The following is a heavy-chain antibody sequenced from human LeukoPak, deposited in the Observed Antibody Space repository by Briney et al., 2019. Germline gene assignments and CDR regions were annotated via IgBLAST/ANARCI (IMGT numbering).Heavy chain of an antibody. V-gene: IGHV4-31*03. J-gene: IGHJ6*02. Sequence: SETLSLTCTVSGGSISSGGYYWSWIRQHPGKGLEWIGYIYYSGSTYYNPSLKSRVTISVDTSKNQFSLKLSSVTAADTAVYYCAKGLGLYYYYGMDVWGQGTTVTVSS. CDR1: GGSISSGGYY. CDR3: AKGLGLYYYYGMDV. D-gene: IGHD5/OR15-5a*01. CDR2: IYYSGST.